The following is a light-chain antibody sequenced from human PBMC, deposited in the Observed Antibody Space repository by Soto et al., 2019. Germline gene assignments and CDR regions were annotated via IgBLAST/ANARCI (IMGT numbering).Light chain of an antibody. Sequence: EIVLTQSPGTLSLSPGERASLSCRASQSVTSSFLAWYQQKPGQAPRLLIYAASRRATGIPARFSGGGSGTDFSLTISRLEPEDFAVYFWQQYRSSPITFGQGTRLEIK. V-gene: IGKV3-20*01. CDR2: AAS. J-gene: IGKJ5*01. CDR1: QSVTSSF. CDR3: QQYRSSPIT.